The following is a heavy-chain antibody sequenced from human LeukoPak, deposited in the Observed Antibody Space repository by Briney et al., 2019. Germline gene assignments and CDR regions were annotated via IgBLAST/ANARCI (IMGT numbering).Heavy chain of an antibody. J-gene: IGHJ4*02. CDR3: ASGASSAWYYFDY. Sequence: PGRSLRLSCAASGFTFNSYGMHWVRQTPGKGLEWVAVISYDGGNKYYADSVKGRCTISRDNSKNTLYLQMNSLRAEDTAVYYCASGASSAWYYFDYWGQGTLVTVSS. D-gene: IGHD6-19*01. V-gene: IGHV3-30*03. CDR1: GFTFNSYG. CDR2: ISYDGGNK.